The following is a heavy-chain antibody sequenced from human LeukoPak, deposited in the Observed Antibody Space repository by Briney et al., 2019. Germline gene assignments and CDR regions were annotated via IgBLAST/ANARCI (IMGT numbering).Heavy chain of an antibody. CDR3: GSGHYYDSGGYYYDY. V-gene: IGHV3-30-3*01. CDR2: ISYDGSNK. Sequence: GGSLRLSCAASGFTFSSYAMHWVRQAPGKGLEWVAVISYDGSNKYYADSVKGRFTISRDNSKNTLYLQMNSLRAEDTAVYYCGSGHYYDSGGYYYDYWGQGTLVTVSS. CDR1: GFTFSSYA. J-gene: IGHJ4*02. D-gene: IGHD3-22*01.